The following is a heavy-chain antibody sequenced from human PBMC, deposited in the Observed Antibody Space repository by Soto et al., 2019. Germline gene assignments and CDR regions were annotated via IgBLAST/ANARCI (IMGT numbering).Heavy chain of an antibody. V-gene: IGHV1-3*01. CDR1: GYTFTSYA. CDR2: INAGNGNT. CDR3: ARGGILRFLEWLSQYHTLPLDY. D-gene: IGHD3-3*01. Sequence: GGSVKVCFKASGYTFTSYAMHWVRQAPGQSLEWIGWINAGNGNTKYSQKFQGRVTITRDTSASTAYMELSSLRSEDTAVYYCARGGILRFLEWLSQYHTLPLDYWGQGTLVTVSS. J-gene: IGHJ4*02.